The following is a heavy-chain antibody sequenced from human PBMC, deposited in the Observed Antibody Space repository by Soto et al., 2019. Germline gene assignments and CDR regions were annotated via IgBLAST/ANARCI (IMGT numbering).Heavy chain of an antibody. D-gene: IGHD2-8*01. CDR3: STPHGRNAFDI. V-gene: IGHV3-15*01. CDR1: GFTFANAW. CDR2: IKSKIDGGTT. Sequence: GGSLRLSCAASGFTFANAWISWVRQAPGRGLEWVGRIKSKIDGGTTNYAAPVKDRFTISRDDSKNTLYLQMNSLKTVDTAVYYCSTPHGRNAFDIWGQGTMVTVS. J-gene: IGHJ3*02.